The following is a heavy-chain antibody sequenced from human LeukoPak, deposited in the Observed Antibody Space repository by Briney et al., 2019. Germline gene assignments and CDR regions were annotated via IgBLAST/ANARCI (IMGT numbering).Heavy chain of an antibody. CDR2: IYTSGST. CDR1: GGSISSYY. J-gene: IGHJ4*02. V-gene: IGHV4-4*07. CDR3: ARDRSISWYFV. Sequence: SETLSLTCTLSGGSISSYYWSWIRQPAGKGLEWIGRIYTSGSTNYNPSLKSRVTISVDTSKNQFSLNLSSVTAADTAVYYCARDRSISWYFVWGQGIQVTVST. D-gene: IGHD6-13*01.